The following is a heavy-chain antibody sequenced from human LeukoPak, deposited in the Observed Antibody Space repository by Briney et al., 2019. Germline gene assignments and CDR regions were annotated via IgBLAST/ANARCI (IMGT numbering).Heavy chain of an antibody. Sequence: SETLSLTCTVSGSSISSYYWSWIRQPPGKGLEWIGYIYYSGSTNYNPSLKSRVTISVGTSKNQFSLKLSSVTAADTAVYYCARVYYDILTGASPRDAFDIWGQGTMVTVSS. CDR3: ARVYYDILTGASPRDAFDI. D-gene: IGHD3-9*01. V-gene: IGHV4-59*01. J-gene: IGHJ3*02. CDR1: GSSISSYY. CDR2: IYYSGST.